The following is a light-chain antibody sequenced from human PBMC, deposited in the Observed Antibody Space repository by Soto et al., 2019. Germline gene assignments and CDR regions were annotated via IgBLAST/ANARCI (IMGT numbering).Light chain of an antibody. CDR3: QQYNSYSWT. Sequence: DIQMTQSPSCLYASGGDRVTITCQASRDIDNYLNWYQQKKGKAPKXXIYKASSLESGVPSRFSGSGYGTEFNLTISSLQTDDFATYYCQQYNSYSWTFGQGTKVDIK. V-gene: IGKV1-5*03. CDR1: RDIDNY. J-gene: IGKJ1*01. CDR2: KAS.